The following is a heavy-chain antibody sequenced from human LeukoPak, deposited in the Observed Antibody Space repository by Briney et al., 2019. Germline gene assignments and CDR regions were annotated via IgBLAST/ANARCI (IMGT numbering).Heavy chain of an antibody. CDR1: GFTLSSYS. D-gene: IGHD1-26*01. CDR2: ISSSSSYI. Sequence: PGGSLRLSCAASGFTLSSYSMNWVRQAPGKGLEWVSSISSSSSYIYYADSVKGRFTISRDNARNSLYLQMNSLRAEDTAAYYCARDRADLYSGSYSDYFDYWGQGTLVTVSS. V-gene: IGHV3-21*01. J-gene: IGHJ4*02. CDR3: ARDRADLYSGSYSDYFDY.